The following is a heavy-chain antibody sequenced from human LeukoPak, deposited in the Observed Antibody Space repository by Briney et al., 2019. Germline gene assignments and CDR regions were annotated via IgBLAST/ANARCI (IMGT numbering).Heavy chain of an antibody. D-gene: IGHD3-3*01. CDR2: IYTSGST. Sequence: SETLSLTCTVSGGSISSYYWSWIRQPAGKGLEWIGRIYTSGSTNYNPSLKSRVTMSIDTSKNQFSLRLSSVTAEDTAVYYCAKDRRDFWSGRDFQHWGQGTLVTVSS. CDR1: GGSISSYY. V-gene: IGHV4-4*07. J-gene: IGHJ1*01. CDR3: AKDRRDFWSGRDFQH.